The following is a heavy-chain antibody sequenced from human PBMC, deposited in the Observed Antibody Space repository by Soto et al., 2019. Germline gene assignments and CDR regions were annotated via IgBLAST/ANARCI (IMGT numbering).Heavy chain of an antibody. V-gene: IGHV4-34*01. CDR2: INHSGST. CDR3: ARDIRYYDFWSGSSAHYYGMDV. Sequence: SETLSLTCAVYGGSFSGYYWSWNRQPPGKGLEWIGEINHSGSTNYNPSLKSRVTISVDTSKNQFSLKLSSVTAADTAVYYCARDIRYYDFWSGSSAHYYGMDVWGQGTTVTVSS. CDR1: GGSFSGYY. D-gene: IGHD3-3*01. J-gene: IGHJ6*02.